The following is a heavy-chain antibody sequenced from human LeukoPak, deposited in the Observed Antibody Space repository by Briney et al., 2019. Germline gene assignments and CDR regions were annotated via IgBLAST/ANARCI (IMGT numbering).Heavy chain of an antibody. CDR2: IKSNTDGGTT. Sequence: GGSLRLSCAASVFNFMNAWMNWVRQTPGKGLEWVGRIKSNTDGGTTDYSAPVKGRFTITRDDSKNTLYLQMDSLKTEDTAVYYYTTPTVTTKNNDYWGQGTLVTVSS. J-gene: IGHJ4*02. D-gene: IGHD4-17*01. CDR3: TTPTVTTKNNDY. CDR1: VFNFMNAW. V-gene: IGHV3-15*01.